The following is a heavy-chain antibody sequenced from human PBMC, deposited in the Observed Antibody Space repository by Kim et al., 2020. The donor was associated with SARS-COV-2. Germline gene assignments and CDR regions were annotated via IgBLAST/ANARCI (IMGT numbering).Heavy chain of an antibody. V-gene: IGHV3-23*01. CDR1: GITFASYA. CDR2: IDTSGAYI. J-gene: IGHJ4*02. D-gene: IGHD2-15*01. Sequence: GGSLRLSCAASGITFASYAMSWVRQAPGKGLEWVSTIDTSGAYIYYADSVKGRFTISRDNSKNTLYLQMNSLRAEDTAEYYCARAGKKGYCSGGSCWTPDYWGQGTLVTVSS. CDR3: ARAGKKGYCSGGSCWTPDY.